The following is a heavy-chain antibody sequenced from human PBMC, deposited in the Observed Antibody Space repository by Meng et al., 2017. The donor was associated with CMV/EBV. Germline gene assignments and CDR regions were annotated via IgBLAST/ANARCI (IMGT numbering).Heavy chain of an antibody. V-gene: IGHV1-8*01. D-gene: IGHD3-22*01. J-gene: IGHJ3*02. CDR2: MNPNSCNT. CDR1: GYTFTSYD. Sequence: ASVKVSCKASGYTFTSYDINWVRQATGQGLEWMGWMNPNSCNTGYAQKFQGRVTRTRNTSISTAYMELSSLRSEDTAVYYCALRGSSGYWDAFDIWGQGTMVTVSS. CDR3: ALRGSSGYWDAFDI.